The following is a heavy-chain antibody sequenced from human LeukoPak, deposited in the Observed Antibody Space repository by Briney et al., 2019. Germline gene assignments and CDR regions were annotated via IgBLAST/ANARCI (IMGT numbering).Heavy chain of an antibody. D-gene: IGHD3-22*01. V-gene: IGHV1-2*02. CDR3: ARARNYYDPSGYIPSWYHYYYGIDV. CDR1: GDTFTGYY. J-gene: IGHJ6*02. Sequence: ASVKVSCKTSGDTFTGYYMHWVRQAPGQGLERMGWIKPNSGGTNYAQKFQGRVTMTRDTSISTAYMELSRLRSDDTAVYYCARARNYYDPSGYIPSWYHYYYGIDVCGQGTTVTVSS. CDR2: IKPNSGGT.